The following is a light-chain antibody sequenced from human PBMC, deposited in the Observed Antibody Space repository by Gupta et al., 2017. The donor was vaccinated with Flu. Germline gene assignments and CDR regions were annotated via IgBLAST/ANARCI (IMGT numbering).Light chain of an antibody. CDR1: SSNIGSNT. V-gene: IGLV1-44*01. CDR3: AAWDDSLNGPF. Sequence: QSVLPQPPSASGTPGQRVTISCSGSSSNIGSNTVNCYQQLPGTAPKLLIYNNNPRPSGVPDRFSGSKSGTSASLAISGLQSEDEADYYCAAWDDSLNGPFFGGGTKLTVL. CDR2: NNN. J-gene: IGLJ2*01.